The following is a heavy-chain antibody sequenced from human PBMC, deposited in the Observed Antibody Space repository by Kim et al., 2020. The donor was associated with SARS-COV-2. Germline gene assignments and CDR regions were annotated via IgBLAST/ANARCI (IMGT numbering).Heavy chain of an antibody. J-gene: IGHJ4*02. CDR3: ARPYGDYDAGFDY. Sequence: YAQKLQGRVTMTTDTSTSTAYMELRSLRSDDTAVYYCARPYGDYDAGFDYWGQGTLVTVSS. V-gene: IGHV1-18*01. D-gene: IGHD4-17*01.